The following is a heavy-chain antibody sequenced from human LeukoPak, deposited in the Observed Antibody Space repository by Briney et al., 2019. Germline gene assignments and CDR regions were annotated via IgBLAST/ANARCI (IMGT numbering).Heavy chain of an antibody. V-gene: IGHV3-49*03. CDR3: TSTASTVTTMGYYFDY. D-gene: IGHD4-17*01. CDR1: GFTFCDYA. CDR2: IRSKAYGGTT. Sequence: GGSLRLSCTASGFTFCDYAMSWFRQAPGKGLEWVGFIRSKAYGGTTEYAASVKGRFTTSRDDSKSIAYLQMDSLKTEDTAVYYCTSTASTVTTMGYYFDYWGQGTLVTVSS. J-gene: IGHJ4*02.